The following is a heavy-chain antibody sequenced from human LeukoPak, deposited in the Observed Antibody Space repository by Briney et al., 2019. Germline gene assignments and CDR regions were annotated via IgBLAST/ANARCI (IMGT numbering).Heavy chain of an antibody. CDR2: ISWNSGSI. Sequence: GGSLRLSCAASGFTFDDYAMHWVRQAPGKGLEWVSGISWNSGSIGYADSVKGRFTISRDNAKNSLYLQMNSLRAEDMALYYCAKSRGYDFWSGYSFDYWGQGTLVTVSS. CDR1: GFTFDDYA. J-gene: IGHJ4*02. CDR3: AKSRGYDFWSGYSFDY. D-gene: IGHD3-3*01. V-gene: IGHV3-9*03.